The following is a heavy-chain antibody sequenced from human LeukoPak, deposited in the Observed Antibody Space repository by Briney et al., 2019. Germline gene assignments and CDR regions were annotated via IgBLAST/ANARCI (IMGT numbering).Heavy chain of an antibody. Sequence: GGSLRLSCAASGFTFSSYWMHWVRQAPGKGLVWVSRINSDGSRTNYADSVKGRFTISRDNAKNTLHLQMNSLRAEDTAVYHCARDGSAWLPFDYWGQGTLVTVSS. CDR3: ARDGSAWLPFDY. D-gene: IGHD6-19*01. CDR2: INSDGSRT. J-gene: IGHJ4*02. V-gene: IGHV3-74*01. CDR1: GFTFSSYW.